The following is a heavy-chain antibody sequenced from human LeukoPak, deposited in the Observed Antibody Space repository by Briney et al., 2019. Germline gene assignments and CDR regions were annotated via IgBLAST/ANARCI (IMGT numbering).Heavy chain of an antibody. CDR3: ARDFGDPGAFDI. CDR2: IISIFGTA. V-gene: IGHV1-69*06. CDR1: GGTFSSYA. Sequence: SVKVSCKASGGTFSSYAISWVRQAPGQGLEWMGRIISIFGTANYAQKFQGRVTITADKSTSTAYMELSSLRSEDTAVYYCARDFGDPGAFDIWGQGTMVTVSS. D-gene: IGHD4-17*01. J-gene: IGHJ3*02.